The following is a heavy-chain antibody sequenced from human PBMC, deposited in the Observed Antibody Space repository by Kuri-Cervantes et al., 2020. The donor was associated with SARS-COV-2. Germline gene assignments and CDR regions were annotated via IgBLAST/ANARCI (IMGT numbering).Heavy chain of an antibody. V-gene: IGHV3-53*01. Sequence: GESLKISCAAPGITVKSNYMSWVRQAPGKGLEWVSIIYTGGDTYYADSVKGRFTIARDISKNTLYLQLNSLKDEDTPVYYCARVTVTMIVGGYWFDLWGQGTLVTVSS. CDR1: GITVKSNY. CDR3: ARVTVTMIVGGYWFDL. J-gene: IGHJ5*02. D-gene: IGHD3-22*01. CDR2: IYTGGDT.